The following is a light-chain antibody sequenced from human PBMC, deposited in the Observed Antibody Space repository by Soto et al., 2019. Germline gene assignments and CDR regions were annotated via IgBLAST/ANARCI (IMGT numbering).Light chain of an antibody. CDR1: QDISNY. CDR3: QQYDNLPLT. V-gene: IGKV1-33*01. Sequence: DIQMTQSPSSLSASVGDRVTITCQASQDISNYLNWYQQKPGKAPKLLIYDASNLETGVPSRFSGXXXXTXXXXTISSLQPEDIATYYCQQYDNLPLTFGQGTRLEIK. CDR2: DAS. J-gene: IGKJ5*01.